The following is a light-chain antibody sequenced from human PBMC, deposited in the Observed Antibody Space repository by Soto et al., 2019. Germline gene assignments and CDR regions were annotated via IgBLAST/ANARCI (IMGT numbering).Light chain of an antibody. Sequence: SYELTKPPSVSVSPGQTASITCSGDKLGDKYVCWYQQKPGQSPVLVIYQDNKRPSGIPERFSGSNSGNTATLTISGTQAMDEADYYCQAWDSSTDVVFGGGTKVTVL. V-gene: IGLV3-1*01. CDR3: QAWDSSTDVV. CDR2: QDN. J-gene: IGLJ2*01. CDR1: KLGDKY.